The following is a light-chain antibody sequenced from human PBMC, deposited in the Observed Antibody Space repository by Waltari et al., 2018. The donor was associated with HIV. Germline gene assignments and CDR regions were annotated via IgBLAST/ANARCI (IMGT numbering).Light chain of an antibody. J-gene: IGKJ1*01. V-gene: IGKV1-8*01. CDR3: HQYHRYPQT. Sequence: ALRLTQSPSSFSASTADRVTITCRASQNIGNSLAWYQHKQGSAPRLLIYGSSTLQKGVASRFSGSASGTNFTLTISCLQSEDFATFSCHQYHRYPQTFGQGTRVEMK. CDR1: QNIGNS. CDR2: GSS.